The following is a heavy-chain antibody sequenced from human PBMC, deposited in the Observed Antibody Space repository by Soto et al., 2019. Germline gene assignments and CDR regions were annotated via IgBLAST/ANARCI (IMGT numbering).Heavy chain of an antibody. CDR2: IYYSGST. CDR3: ARHFRGADWFDP. CDR1: GGSISSSSYY. D-gene: IGHD3-10*01. V-gene: IGHV4-39*01. Sequence: SEALSLTCTVSGGSISSSSYYWGWIRQPPGKGLEWIGSIYYSGSTYYNPSLKSRVTISVDTSKNQFSLKLSSVTAADTAVYYCARHFRGADWFDPWGQGTLVTVS. J-gene: IGHJ5*02.